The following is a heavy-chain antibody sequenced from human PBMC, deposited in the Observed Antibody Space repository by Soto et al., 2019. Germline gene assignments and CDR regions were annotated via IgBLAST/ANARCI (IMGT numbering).Heavy chain of an antibody. V-gene: IGHV3-33*01. J-gene: IGHJ4*02. Sequence: GGSLRLSCAASGFTFSRFGMHWVRQAPGKGLEWVAVIWYDGSNKYYGDSVRGRFTISRDNSKNTLYLQMNSLRAEDTAVYYCAGGDCSSTSCFDFWGRGMLVTSPQ. CDR3: AGGDCSSTSCFDF. D-gene: IGHD2-2*01. CDR2: IWYDGSNK. CDR1: GFTFSRFG.